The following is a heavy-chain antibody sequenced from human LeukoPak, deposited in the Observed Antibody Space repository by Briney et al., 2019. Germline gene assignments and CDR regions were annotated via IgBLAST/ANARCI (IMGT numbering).Heavy chain of an antibody. V-gene: IGHV3-30*03. CDR1: GFTFSTYG. CDR2: ISHDGSSK. Sequence: PGRSLRLSCAASGFTFSTYGIHWVRQAPGKGLEWVAVISHDGSSKYYVDSVKGRFTISRDNSKNTVYLQMNSLRAEDTAVYYCARDRRGYIKFGEVIAGHDAFNVWGQGTLVAVSS. D-gene: IGHD3-16*02. J-gene: IGHJ3*01. CDR3: ARDRRGYIKFGEVIAGHDAFNV.